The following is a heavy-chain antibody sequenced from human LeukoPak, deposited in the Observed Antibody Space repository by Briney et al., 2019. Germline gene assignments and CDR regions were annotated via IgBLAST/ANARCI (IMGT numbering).Heavy chain of an antibody. D-gene: IGHD6-13*01. CDR3: ARKYSSSYGDFDL. CDR1: GGSISSYY. V-gene: IGHV4-59*01. Sequence: SETLSLTCTVSGGSISSYYWSWIRQPPGKGLEWIGYIYYSGSSNYNPSLKSRVTISVDTSKNQFSLKLSSVTAADTAVYYCARKYSSSYGDFDLWGRGTLVTVSS. CDR2: IYYSGSS. J-gene: IGHJ2*01.